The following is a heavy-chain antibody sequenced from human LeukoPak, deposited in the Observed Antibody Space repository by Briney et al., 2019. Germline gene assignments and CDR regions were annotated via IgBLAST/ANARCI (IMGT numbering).Heavy chain of an antibody. CDR3: GRDQDAYSEIFFDY. J-gene: IGHJ4*02. Sequence: SETLSLTCTVSGGSVSSSYYWGWIRQPPGKGLEWNGSICSGGNTCYNPSLESRVTISVDSSRSHFFLQLTSATAADTAVYFCGRDQDAYSEIFFDYWGQGTLVTVSS. CDR2: ICSGGNT. CDR1: GGSVSSSYY. D-gene: IGHD5-24*01. V-gene: IGHV4-39*02.